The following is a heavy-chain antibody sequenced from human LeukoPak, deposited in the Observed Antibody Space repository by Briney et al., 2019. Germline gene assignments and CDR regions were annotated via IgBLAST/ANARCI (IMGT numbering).Heavy chain of an antibody. CDR2: ISGSGDST. CDR1: GFTFSNCG. CDR3: ASHYGSGSWNWLDP. V-gene: IGHV3-23*01. D-gene: IGHD3-10*01. J-gene: IGHJ5*02. Sequence: GGSLRLSCAASGFTFSNCGRSWVRQTPGRGWEWVSAISGSGDSTYYAHSVKGRFTISRDNYKNTLYLQMNSLRAEDTAVYYCASHYGSGSWNWLDPWGRGTLVTVSS.